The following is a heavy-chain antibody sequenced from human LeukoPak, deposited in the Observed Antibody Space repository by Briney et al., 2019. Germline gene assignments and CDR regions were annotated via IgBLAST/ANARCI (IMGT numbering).Heavy chain of an antibody. V-gene: IGHV4-59*08. D-gene: IGHD6-13*01. Sequence: SETLSLTCTVSGGSISSYYWSWIRQPPGKGLEWIGYIYYSGSTNYNPSLKSRVTISVDTSKNQFSLKLSSVTAADTAVYYCATSQRGYSSSWYAYWGQGTLVTVSS. CDR3: ATSQRGYSSSWYAY. J-gene: IGHJ4*02. CDR2: IYYSGST. CDR1: GGSISSYY.